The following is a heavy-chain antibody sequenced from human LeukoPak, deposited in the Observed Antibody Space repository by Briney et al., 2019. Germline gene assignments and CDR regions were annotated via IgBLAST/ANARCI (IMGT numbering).Heavy chain of an antibody. CDR1: GFTFSSYW. Sequence: PGGSLRLSCAASGFTFSSYWMHWVRQAPGKGLVWVSRLNSDGRITNYADSVKGRFTISRDNARNTLYLQMNSLRAEDTAVYYCAREGYCSSTSCYTLGDAFDIWGQGTMVTVSS. D-gene: IGHD2-2*02. CDR2: LNSDGRIT. CDR3: AREGYCSSTSCYTLGDAFDI. V-gene: IGHV3-74*01. J-gene: IGHJ3*02.